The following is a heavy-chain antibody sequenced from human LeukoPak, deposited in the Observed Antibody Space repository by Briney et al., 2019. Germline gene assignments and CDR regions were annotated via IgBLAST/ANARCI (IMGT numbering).Heavy chain of an antibody. CDR3: ARGGTIFGVVISKADY. CDR2: ISAYNGNT. J-gene: IGHJ4*02. V-gene: IGHV1-18*01. Sequence: ASVKVSCKASGYTFTSYGISWVRQAPGQGLEWMGWISAYNGNTNYAQKLRGRVTMTTDTSTSTAYMELRSLRSDDTAVYYCARGGTIFGVVISKADYWGQGTLVTVSS. D-gene: IGHD3-3*01. CDR1: GYTFTSYG.